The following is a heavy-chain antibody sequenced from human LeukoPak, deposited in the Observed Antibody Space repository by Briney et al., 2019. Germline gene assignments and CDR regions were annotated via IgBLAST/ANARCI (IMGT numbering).Heavy chain of an antibody. Sequence: GGSLRLSCAASGFTFSSYTMNWVRQAPGRGLEWVSSIDDTSSYIYYADSVKGRFTISRDNAKNSLYLQMNSLRAEDTAVYYCARKMGTLGHAFDIWGQGTMVTVSS. V-gene: IGHV3-21*01. J-gene: IGHJ3*02. CDR3: ARKMGTLGHAFDI. CDR2: IDDTSSYI. D-gene: IGHD7-27*01. CDR1: GFTFSSYT.